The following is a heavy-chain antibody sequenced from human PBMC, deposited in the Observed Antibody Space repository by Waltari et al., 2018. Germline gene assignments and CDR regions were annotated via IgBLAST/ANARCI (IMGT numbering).Heavy chain of an antibody. Sequence: EVQLLESGGGLVQPGGSLSLSCAASGSRFGNDALRWVRQGPGKGLEYVSAISGSGGNTYYADSVKGRFTVSRDNSKNTLFLQLNRLRAEDTATYYCASQVDFALVPVERHFDSWGRGTLVTVSP. CDR3: ASQVDFALVPVERHFDS. CDR2: ISGSGGNT. D-gene: IGHD2-8*02. V-gene: IGHV3-23*01. CDR1: GSRFGNDA. J-gene: IGHJ4*02.